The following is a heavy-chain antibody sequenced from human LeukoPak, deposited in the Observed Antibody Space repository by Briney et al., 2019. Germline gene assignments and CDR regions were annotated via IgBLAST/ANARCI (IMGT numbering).Heavy chain of an antibody. CDR3: ARDRLYSSGTLFDY. J-gene: IGHJ4*02. CDR2: IKEDGRET. CDR1: GFTFSRYW. Sequence: GGSLRLSCAASGFTFSRYWMSWVRQAPGKGLEWVANIKEDGRETYYVDSVKGRFTISRDNSKNTLYLQMYSLRAEDTAVYYCARDRLYSSGTLFDYWGQGTLVTVSS. D-gene: IGHD6-19*01. V-gene: IGHV3-7*01.